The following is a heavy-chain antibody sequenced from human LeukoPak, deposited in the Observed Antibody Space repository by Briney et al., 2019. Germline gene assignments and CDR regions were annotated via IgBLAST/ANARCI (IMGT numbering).Heavy chain of an antibody. CDR1: GGSIGSGDYY. Sequence: QVQLQESGPGLVKPSETLSLTCVVSGGSIGSGDYYWSWIRQPPGKGLEWIGYIYYSGSTYYNPSLKSRITMSVDTSKNQFSLKLSSVTAADTAVYYCATHSSSYSYFDYWGQGTLVTVSS. V-gene: IGHV4-30-4*01. D-gene: IGHD3-22*01. J-gene: IGHJ4*02. CDR3: ATHSSSYSYFDY. CDR2: IYYSGST.